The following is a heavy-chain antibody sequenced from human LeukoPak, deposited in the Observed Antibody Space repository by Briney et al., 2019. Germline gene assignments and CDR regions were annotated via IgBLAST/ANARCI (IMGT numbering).Heavy chain of an antibody. CDR3: ARERGYCSSSSCYPSDAFDM. CDR2: INPNSGGT. V-gene: IGHV1-2*02. Sequence: ASVKVSCKASGYTFTSYGISWVRQAPGHGLEWMGWINPNSGGTKYAQKYQGRVTMTRDTSISTAYMELSRLRSDDTAVYYCARERGYCSSSSCYPSDAFDMGGQGTLVNVS. CDR1: GYTFTSYG. J-gene: IGHJ3*02. D-gene: IGHD2-2*01.